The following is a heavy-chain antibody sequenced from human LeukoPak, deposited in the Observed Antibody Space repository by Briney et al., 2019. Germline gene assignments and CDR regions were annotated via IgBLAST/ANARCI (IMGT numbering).Heavy chain of an antibody. CDR3: ARGPRALSGYYYLFGFDP. CDR2: INHSGST. CDR1: GGSISSYY. D-gene: IGHD3-22*01. J-gene: IGHJ5*02. Sequence: SETLSLTCTVSGGSISSYYWSWIRQPPGKGLEWIGEINHSGSTNYNPSLKSRVTISVDTSKNQFSLKLSSVTAADTAVYYCARGPRALSGYYYLFGFDPWGQGTLVTVSS. V-gene: IGHV4-34*01.